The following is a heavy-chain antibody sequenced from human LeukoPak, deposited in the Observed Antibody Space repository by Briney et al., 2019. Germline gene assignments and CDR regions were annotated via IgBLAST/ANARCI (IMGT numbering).Heavy chain of an antibody. CDR3: VGNGYYALDY. D-gene: IGHD2/OR15-2a*01. J-gene: IGHJ4*02. CDR1: GDSISSGGYS. Sequence: SETLPLTCAVSGDSISSGGYSWNWIRQPPGTGLELIGYIYHSESTYYNPSLKSRVTISVDKSKNHLSLKLTSVTAADTAVYFCVGNGYYALDYWGQGALVTVAS. CDR2: IYHSEST. V-gene: IGHV4-30-2*01.